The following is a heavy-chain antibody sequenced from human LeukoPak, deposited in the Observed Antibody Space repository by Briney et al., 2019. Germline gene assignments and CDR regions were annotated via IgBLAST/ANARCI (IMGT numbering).Heavy chain of an antibody. D-gene: IGHD2-2*01. CDR3: ARRTIVVVPAANNWFDP. Sequence: PSETLSLTCTVSGGSISSSSYFWGWIRQPPGKGLEWIGNIYYSGSTSYNPSLKSRVTISVDTSKNQFSLRLTSVTAADTDVYYCARRTIVVVPAANNWFDPWGQGTLVTVSS. CDR2: IYYSGST. V-gene: IGHV4-39*01. CDR1: GGSISSSSYF. J-gene: IGHJ5*02.